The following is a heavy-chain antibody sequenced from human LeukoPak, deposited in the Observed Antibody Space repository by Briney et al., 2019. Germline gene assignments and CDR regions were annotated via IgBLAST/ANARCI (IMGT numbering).Heavy chain of an antibody. Sequence: ASVKGSCKASGYTFTGYYMRWVRQTPGQGLEWVGCINPKNGDTNHAQKFQGWVTLTRGTSISTAYMELSRLTADDTAVYYCARLDRIVPGGDWGQGNPVTVSS. CDR3: ARLDRIVPGGD. CDR1: GYTFTGYY. V-gene: IGHV1-2*04. CDR2: INPKNGDT. D-gene: IGHD2-2*01. J-gene: IGHJ4*02.